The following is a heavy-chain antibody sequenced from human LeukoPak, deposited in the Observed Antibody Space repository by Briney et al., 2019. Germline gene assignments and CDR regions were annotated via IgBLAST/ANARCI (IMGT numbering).Heavy chain of an antibody. CDR1: GFTFSSYS. CDR3: AKVQCSSGYYPIDY. V-gene: IGHV3-48*02. D-gene: IGHD3-22*01. CDR2: ISSSSSTT. J-gene: IGHJ4*02. Sequence: GGSLRLSCAASGFTFSSYSMNWVRQAPGKGLEWVSYISSSSSTTYYADSVKGRFTISRDNAKNSLYLQMNSLRDEDTAVYYCAKVQCSSGYYPIDYWGQGTLVTVSS.